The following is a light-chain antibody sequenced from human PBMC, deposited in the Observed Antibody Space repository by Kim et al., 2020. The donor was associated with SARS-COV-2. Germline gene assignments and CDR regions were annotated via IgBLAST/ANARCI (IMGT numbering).Light chain of an antibody. CDR1: QSVTSY. CDR2: DAS. Sequence: LSLGERAILTCRASQSVTSYLAWYQQQPGQAPRLLIHDASNRATGIPARFRGSGSGTDFTLTISSLEPEDFAVYYCQQRSNSPPTFGGGTKVDIK. J-gene: IGKJ4*02. V-gene: IGKV3-11*01. CDR3: QQRSNSPPT.